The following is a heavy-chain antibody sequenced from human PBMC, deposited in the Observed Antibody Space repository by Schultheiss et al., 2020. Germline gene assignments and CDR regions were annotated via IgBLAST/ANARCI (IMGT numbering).Heavy chain of an antibody. CDR2: ISSSGSTI. J-gene: IGHJ6*02. Sequence: GGSLRLSCAASGFTFSSYAMSWVRQAPGKGLEWVSYISSSGSTIYYADSVKGRFTISRDNAKNSLYLQMNSLRAEDTAVYYCARDRQLVPYYYYGMDVWGQGTTVTVSS. V-gene: IGHV3-48*04. CDR3: ARDRQLVPYYYYGMDV. CDR1: GFTFSSYA. D-gene: IGHD6-6*01.